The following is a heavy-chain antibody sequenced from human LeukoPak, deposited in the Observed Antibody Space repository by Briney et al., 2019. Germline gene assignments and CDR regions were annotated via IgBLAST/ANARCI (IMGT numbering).Heavy chain of an antibody. CDR3: ASSYSGWDY. CDR2: IYYSGST. Sequence: SETLSLTCTVSGGSISSYYWSWLRQPPGKGLEWIGYIYYSGSTNYNPSLKSRVTISVDTSKNQFSLKRSSLTAADTAVYYCASSYSGWDYWGQGTLVTVSS. D-gene: IGHD6-19*01. CDR1: GGSISSYY. V-gene: IGHV4-59*01. J-gene: IGHJ4*02.